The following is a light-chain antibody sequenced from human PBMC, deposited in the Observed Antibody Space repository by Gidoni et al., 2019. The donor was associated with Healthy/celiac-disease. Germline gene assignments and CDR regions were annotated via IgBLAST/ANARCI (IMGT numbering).Light chain of an antibody. CDR3: QHYGSSPYP. J-gene: IGKJ2*01. CDR2: GAS. V-gene: IGKV3-20*01. Sequence: IVLTQSPGTLSLSPGQSATISCRASENVRNIHLGWYQQKPGRAPRLLIYGASSRASGIPDKFSGTGSARDFTLTSRRLEPEDSAVYFCQHYGSSPYPFGPGTKLEIK. CDR1: ENVRNIH.